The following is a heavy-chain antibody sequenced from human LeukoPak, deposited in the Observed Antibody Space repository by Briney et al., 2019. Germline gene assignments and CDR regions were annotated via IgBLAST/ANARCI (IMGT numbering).Heavy chain of an antibody. J-gene: IGHJ5*02. CDR1: GFTVSSNY. CDR3: AREGMTTASFDP. CDR2: IYSGGST. Sequence: GGSLRLSCAASGFTVSSNYMSWVRQAPGKGLEWVSVIYSGGSTYYADSVKGRFTISGDNSKNTLYLQMNSLRAEDTAVYYCAREGMTTASFDPWGQGTLVTVSS. D-gene: IGHD4-11*01. V-gene: IGHV3-53*01.